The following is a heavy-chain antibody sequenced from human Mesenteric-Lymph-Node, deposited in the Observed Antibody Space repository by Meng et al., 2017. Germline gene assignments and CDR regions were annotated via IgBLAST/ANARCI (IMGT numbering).Heavy chain of an antibody. CDR1: GYSFTSYW. Sequence: KVSCKGSGYSFTSYWIGWVRQMPGKGLEWMGIIYPGDSDTRYSPSFQGQVTISADKSISTAYLQWSSLKASDTAMYYCARVDYDFWSGSGRILFDYWGQGTLVTVSS. J-gene: IGHJ4*02. V-gene: IGHV5-51*01. D-gene: IGHD3-3*01. CDR3: ARVDYDFWSGSGRILFDY. CDR2: IYPGDSDT.